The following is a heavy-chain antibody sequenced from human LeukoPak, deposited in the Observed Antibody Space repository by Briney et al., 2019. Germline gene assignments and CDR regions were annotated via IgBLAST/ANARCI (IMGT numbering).Heavy chain of an antibody. J-gene: IGHJ4*02. V-gene: IGHV1-8*01. CDR1: GYTFTSYD. CDR3: ARGVGRSGGSCSDY. D-gene: IGHD2-15*01. Sequence: ASVKVSCKASGYTFTSYDINWVRQATGQGLEWMGWMNPNSGNTGYAQKFQGRVTMTRNTSISTAYMELSSLRSEDTAVYYSARGVGRSGGSCSDYWGQGTLVTVSS. CDR2: MNPNSGNT.